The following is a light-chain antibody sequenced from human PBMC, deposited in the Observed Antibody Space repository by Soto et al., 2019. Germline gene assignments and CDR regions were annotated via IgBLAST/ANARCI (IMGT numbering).Light chain of an antibody. CDR3: AAWDDSLNGVV. V-gene: IGLV1-44*01. J-gene: IGLJ2*01. CDR1: TSNIGTDT. CDR2: SSN. Sequence: QTVVTQPPSASGTPGQRVTISCSGSTSNIGTDTVNWYQQLPGTAPKLLIYSSNQRPSGVPDRFSGSKSGTSASLANSGLQYEDEADYYGAAWDDSLNGVVFGGGTKVTVL.